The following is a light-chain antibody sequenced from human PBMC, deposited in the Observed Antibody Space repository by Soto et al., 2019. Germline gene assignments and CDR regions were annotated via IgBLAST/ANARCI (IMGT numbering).Light chain of an antibody. V-gene: IGKV3-20*01. CDR1: QSVNNYF. J-gene: IGKJ5*01. CDR2: GAS. CDR3: HHYGTSPPYL. Sequence: EIVFTQSPGTLSLSPRERATLSCRASQSVNNYFLAWYQQKPGQAPSLLIQGASTRATGIPDRLSGSGSGTDFTHTISRVEPEDFAVYYCHHYGTSPPYLFGQPKRL.